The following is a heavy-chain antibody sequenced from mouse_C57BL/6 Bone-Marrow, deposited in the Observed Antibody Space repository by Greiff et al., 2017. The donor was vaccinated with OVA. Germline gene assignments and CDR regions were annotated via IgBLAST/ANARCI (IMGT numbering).Heavy chain of an antibody. CDR2: IDPSDSYT. Sequence: QVQLKQPGAELVMPGASVKLSCKASGYTFTSYWMHWVKQRPGQGLEWIGEIDPSDSYTNYNQKFKGKSTLTVDKSSSTAYMQLSSLTSEDSAVYYCARDMITRAMDYWGQGTTVTVSS. V-gene: IGHV1-69*01. J-gene: IGHJ4*01. CDR1: GYTFTSYW. D-gene: IGHD2-4*01. CDR3: ARDMITRAMDY.